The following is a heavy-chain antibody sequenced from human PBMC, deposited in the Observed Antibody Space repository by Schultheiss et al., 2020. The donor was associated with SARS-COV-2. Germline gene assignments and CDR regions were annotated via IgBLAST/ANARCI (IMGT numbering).Heavy chain of an antibody. CDR2: IIPIFGTA. J-gene: IGHJ4*02. CDR1: GYTFTNYY. Sequence: SVKVSCKASGYTFTNYYIHWVRRAPGQGLEWMGGIIPIFGTANYAQKFQGRVTITADESTSTAYMELSSLRSEDTAVYYCAREGSGQQLVSFFGYWGQGTLVTVSS. D-gene: IGHD6-13*01. CDR3: AREGSGQQLVSFFGY. V-gene: IGHV1-69*13.